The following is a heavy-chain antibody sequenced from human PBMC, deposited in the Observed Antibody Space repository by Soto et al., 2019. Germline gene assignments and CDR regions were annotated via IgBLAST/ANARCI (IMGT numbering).Heavy chain of an antibody. D-gene: IGHD2-15*01. J-gene: IGHJ5*02. Sequence: SETLSLTCTVSGGSISSYYWSWIRQPPGKGLEWIGDIYYSGSTNYNPSLKRRVTISVDTSKNQFSLKLSSVTAADTAVYYSARRLVAAYAHWFDPCGQGTLVTVSS. CDR3: ARRLVAAYAHWFDP. CDR2: IYYSGST. V-gene: IGHV4-59*01. CDR1: GGSISSYY.